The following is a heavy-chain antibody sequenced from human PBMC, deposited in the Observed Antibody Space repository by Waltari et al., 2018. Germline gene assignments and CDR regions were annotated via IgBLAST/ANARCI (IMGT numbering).Heavy chain of an antibody. CDR1: GFTFNTHW. D-gene: IGHD6-19*01. V-gene: IGHV3-74*01. CDR3: ARMAIALAGRGHFDS. CDR2: TNSDGRST. Sequence: EVQLVESGGGLVQPGGSLRLSCAASGFTFNTHWRHWVRQAPGKGLEWVSRTNSDGRSTSHADSVKGRFTISRDNAKNTLYLQMNSLRVEDTAVYYCARMAIALAGRGHFDSWGQGTLVTVSS. J-gene: IGHJ4*02.